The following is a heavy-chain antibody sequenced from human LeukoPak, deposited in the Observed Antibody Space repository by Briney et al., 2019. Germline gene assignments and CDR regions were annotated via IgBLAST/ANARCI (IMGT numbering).Heavy chain of an antibody. CDR1: GGSISSSSYY. CDR2: IYYIGST. J-gene: IGHJ6*03. D-gene: IGHD4-23*01. V-gene: IGHV4-61*05. Sequence: SGTLSLTCTVSGGSISSSSYYWGWIRQPPGKGLEWIGYIYYIGSTIYNPSLKSRVTISVDTSKNQFSLKLNSVTAADTAVYYCASMRGNLNYYYMDVWGKGTTVTVSS. CDR3: ASMRGNLNYYYMDV.